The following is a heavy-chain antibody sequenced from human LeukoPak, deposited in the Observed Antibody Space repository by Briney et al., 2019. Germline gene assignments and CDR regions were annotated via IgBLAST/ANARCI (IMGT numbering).Heavy chain of an antibody. J-gene: IGHJ4*02. CDR1: GFTFSSYS. Sequence: PRGSLRLSCAASGFTFSSYSMNWVRQAPGKGLEWVSYISSSSSTIYYADSVKGRFTISRDNAKNSLYLQMNSLRAEDTAVYYCARGGPTVSTGRYCFDYWGQGTLVTVSS. D-gene: IGHD4-17*01. CDR3: ARGGPTVSTGRYCFDY. V-gene: IGHV3-48*04. CDR2: ISSSSSTI.